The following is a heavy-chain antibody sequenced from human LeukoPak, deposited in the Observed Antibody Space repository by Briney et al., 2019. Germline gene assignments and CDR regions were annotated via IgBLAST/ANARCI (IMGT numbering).Heavy chain of an antibody. V-gene: IGHV4-4*07. J-gene: IGHJ4*02. D-gene: IGHD3-10*01. CDR2: VHASGSP. CDR1: GGSTSPYY. Sequence: SETLSLTCTFSGGSTSPYYWCWIRQPAGKGLEWIGRVHASGSPNYKPSLKSRVIISVDKSTNQFSLNLNSVTAADTAVYYCARGGTHGSGRDQHTPLDYWGQGTLVTVSS. CDR3: ARGGTHGSGRDQHTPLDY.